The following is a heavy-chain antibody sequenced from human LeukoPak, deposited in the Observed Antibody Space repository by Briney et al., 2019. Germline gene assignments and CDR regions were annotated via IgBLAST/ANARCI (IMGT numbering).Heavy chain of an antibody. V-gene: IGHV3-48*03. D-gene: IGHD3-10*01. CDR1: GVTCSSYE. CDR3: ARDLYGSGRFFEY. CDR2: ISSSGSSI. J-gene: IGHJ4*02. Sequence: GGSLRLSCAAVGVTCSSYEMNWVRQSPGKGLEWVSYISSSGSSIYYADSVKSRFTISRDNVENSLYLQMTSLRAEDTAVYYCARDLYGSGRFFEYWGQGPLVPVSS.